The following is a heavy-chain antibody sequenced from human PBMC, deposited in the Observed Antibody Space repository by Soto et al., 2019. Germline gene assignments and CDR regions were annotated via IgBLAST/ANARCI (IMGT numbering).Heavy chain of an antibody. D-gene: IGHD3-16*02. CDR1: GFSLSTSGVG. J-gene: IGHJ4*02. Sequence: QITLKESGPTLVKPTQTLTLTCTFSGFSLSTSGVGVGWIRQTPGKALEWLALIYWDDDKRYSPSLKSRLTTTKDTSKNQVVLTMTNMDPVDTATYYCAHSYVWGSYRHFDYWGQGTLVTVSS. V-gene: IGHV2-5*02. CDR3: AHSYVWGSYRHFDY. CDR2: IYWDDDK.